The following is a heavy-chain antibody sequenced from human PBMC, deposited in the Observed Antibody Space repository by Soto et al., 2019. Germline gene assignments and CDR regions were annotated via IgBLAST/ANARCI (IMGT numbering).Heavy chain of an antibody. D-gene: IGHD1-7*01. CDR2: MNPNSGNT. CDR3: ARGITGTTSCDP. Sequence: ASVKVSCKASGYTFTSYDINWVRQATGQGLEWMGWMNPNSGNTGYAQKFQGRATMTRNTSISTAYMELSSLRSEDTAVCYCARGITGTTSCDPWGQGTLVTVPQ. J-gene: IGHJ5*02. CDR1: GYTFTSYD. V-gene: IGHV1-8*01.